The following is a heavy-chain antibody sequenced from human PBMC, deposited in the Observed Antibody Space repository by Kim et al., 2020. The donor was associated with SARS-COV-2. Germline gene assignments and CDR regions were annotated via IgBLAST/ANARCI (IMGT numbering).Heavy chain of an antibody. V-gene: IGHV4-34*01. CDR1: GGSFSGYY. Sequence: SETLSLTCAVYGGSFSGYYWSWIRQPPGKGLEWIGEINHSGSTNYNPSLKSRVTISVDTSKNQFSLKLSSVTAADTAVYYCARSPLGQLSLFNYWGQGTLVTVSS. D-gene: IGHD6-6*01. J-gene: IGHJ4*02. CDR2: INHSGST. CDR3: ARSPLGQLSLFNY.